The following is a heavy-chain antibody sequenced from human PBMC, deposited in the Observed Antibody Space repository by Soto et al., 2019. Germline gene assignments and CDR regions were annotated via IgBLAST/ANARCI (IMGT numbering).Heavy chain of an antibody. V-gene: IGHV1-69*01. CDR3: ACFDVWKSDRLSCDD. D-gene: IGHD3-16*01. J-gene: IGHJ4*02. Sequence: QVQLVQSGAEVKRPGSSVKVSCKASGGTFSSYSISWVRQAPGQGLEWMGGIIPIFGTTNSAQKFEGRLTSSADESKSTAYMDLSNIRYVDTAVYYCACFDVWKSDRLSCDDWGEGAVV. CDR2: IIPIFGTT. CDR1: GGTFSSYS.